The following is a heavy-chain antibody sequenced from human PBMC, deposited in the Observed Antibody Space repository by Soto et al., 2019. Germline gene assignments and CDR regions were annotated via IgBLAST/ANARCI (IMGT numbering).Heavy chain of an antibody. J-gene: IGHJ6*01. CDR1: GFTFSSYA. CDR2: ISGRGGST. Sequence: EVQLLESGGGLVQPGGSLRLSCAASGFTFSSYAMSWVRQAPGKGLEWVSAISGRGGSTYYADSVKGRFTISRDNSKNTLYLQMNSLSAEDKAVYYCAKVKWELLDYYYGMDVWGQGTTVTVSS. D-gene: IGHD1-26*01. V-gene: IGHV3-23*01. CDR3: AKVKWELLDYYYGMDV.